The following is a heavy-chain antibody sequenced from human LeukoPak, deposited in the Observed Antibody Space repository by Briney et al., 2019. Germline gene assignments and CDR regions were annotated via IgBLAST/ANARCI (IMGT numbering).Heavy chain of an antibody. CDR2: IDSSGSNI. CDR1: RFTFSSYG. CDR3: AKDLTVRSYGMDV. Sequence: GGSLRLSCAASRFTFSSYGMNWVRQAPGKGLEWVSHIDSSGSNIYYTDSVKGRFTISRDNSKNTLYLQMNSLRAEDTAVYYCAKDLTVRSYGMDVWGQGTTVTVSS. J-gene: IGHJ6*02. D-gene: IGHD4-17*01. V-gene: IGHV3-48*01.